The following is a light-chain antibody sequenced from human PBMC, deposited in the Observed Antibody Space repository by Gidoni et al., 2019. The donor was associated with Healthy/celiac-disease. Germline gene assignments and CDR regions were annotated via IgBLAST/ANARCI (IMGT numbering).Light chain of an antibody. CDR3: QQYYSTPL. CDR1: QSVLYSSNNKNY. CDR2: WAS. J-gene: IGKJ1*01. Sequence: ILLTQSPNSLAVSLGERATINCKSSQSVLYSSNNKNYLAWYQQKPGQPPKLLIYWASTRESGVPDRFSGSGSGTDFTLTISSLQAEDVAVYYCQQYYSTPLFGQGTKVEIK. V-gene: IGKV4-1*01.